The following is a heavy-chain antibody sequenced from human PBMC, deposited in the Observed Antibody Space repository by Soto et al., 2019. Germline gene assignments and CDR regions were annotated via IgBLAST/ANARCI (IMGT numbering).Heavy chain of an antibody. J-gene: IGHJ4*02. V-gene: IGHV4-34*01. CDR1: GGSFSGYY. Sequence: SETLSLTCAVYGGSFSGYYWSWIRQPPGKGLEWIGEINHSGSTNYNPSLKSRVTISVDTSKNQFSLKLSSVTAADTAVYYCARAPPAAGPERYFDYWGQGTLVTVSS. CDR2: INHSGST. D-gene: IGHD6-13*01. CDR3: ARAPPAAGPERYFDY.